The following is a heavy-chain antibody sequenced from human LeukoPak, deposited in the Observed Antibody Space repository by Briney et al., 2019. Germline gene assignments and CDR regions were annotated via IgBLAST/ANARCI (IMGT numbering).Heavy chain of an antibody. CDR1: GFTFSDYY. CDR2: IRNKANGYTT. J-gene: IGHJ4*02. D-gene: IGHD3-10*01. CDR3: SRSVVSGVKLMAY. V-gene: IGHV3-72*01. Sequence: PGGSLRLSCAASGFTFSDYYMEWVRQAPGKGLEWVGRIRNKANGYTTEYAASVKGRFTISRDDSKNSLYLQMQSLKTEDTAVYYCSRSVVSGVKLMAYWGQGTQVTGSS.